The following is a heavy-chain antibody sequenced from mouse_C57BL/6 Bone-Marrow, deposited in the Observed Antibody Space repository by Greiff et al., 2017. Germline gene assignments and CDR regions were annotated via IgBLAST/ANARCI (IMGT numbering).Heavy chain of an antibody. CDR2: IWTGGGT. CDR3: ARNSDYYYGGFAY. D-gene: IGHD2-4*01. Sequence: QVHVKQSGPGLVAPSQSLSITCTVSGFSLTSYAISWVRQPPGKGLEWLGVIWTGGGTNYNSALKSRLSISKDNPTSQVFLKMNSLQTCDTARYYCARNSDYYYGGFAYWGQGTLVTVSA. J-gene: IGHJ3*01. V-gene: IGHV2-9-1*01. CDR1: GFSLTSYA.